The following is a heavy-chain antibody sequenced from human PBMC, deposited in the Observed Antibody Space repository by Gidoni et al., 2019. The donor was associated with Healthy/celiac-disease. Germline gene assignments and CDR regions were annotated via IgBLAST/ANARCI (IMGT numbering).Heavy chain of an antibody. Sequence: EVQLVESGGGLVKPGGSLRLSCAASGFTFSSYSMNWVRQAPGKGLEWVSSISSSSSYIYYADSVKGRFTISRDNAKNSLYLQMNSLRAEDTAVYYCARDPAAAGNFDYWGQGTLVTVSS. CDR1: GFTFSSYS. V-gene: IGHV3-21*01. J-gene: IGHJ4*02. D-gene: IGHD6-13*01. CDR3: ARDPAAAGNFDY. CDR2: ISSSSSYI.